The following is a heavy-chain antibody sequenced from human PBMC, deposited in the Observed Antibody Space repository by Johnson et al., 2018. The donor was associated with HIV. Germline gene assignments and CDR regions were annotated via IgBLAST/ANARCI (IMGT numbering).Heavy chain of an antibody. CDR2: ISSNGGST. J-gene: IGHJ3*02. V-gene: IGHV3-64*01. Sequence: VQLVESGGGLVQPGGSLRLSCAVSGFIFSSYAMHWVRQAPGKGLEYISTISSNGGSTYYANSVKGRFTISRDNSKNTLYLQMGSLRAEDMAVYYCARDKCSGGSCYAFDIWGQGTMVTVSS. D-gene: IGHD2-15*01. CDR1: GFIFSSYA. CDR3: ARDKCSGGSCYAFDI.